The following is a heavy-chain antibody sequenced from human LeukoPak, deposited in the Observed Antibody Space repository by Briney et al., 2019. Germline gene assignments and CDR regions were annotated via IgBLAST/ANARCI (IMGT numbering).Heavy chain of an antibody. CDR2: ISSSSSTI. D-gene: IGHD3-22*01. CDR3: ARAGYYYDSSGYSDY. J-gene: IGHJ4*02. V-gene: IGHV3-48*01. CDR1: GFTFSSYS. Sequence: GGSLRLSCAASGFTFSSYSMNWVRQAPGKGLEWVSYISSSSSTIYYADSVKGRFTISRHNAKNSLYLQMNSLRAEDTAVYYCARAGYYYDSSGYSDYWGQGTLVTVSS.